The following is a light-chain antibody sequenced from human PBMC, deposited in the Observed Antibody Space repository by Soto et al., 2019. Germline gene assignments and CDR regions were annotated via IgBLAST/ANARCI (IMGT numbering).Light chain of an antibody. CDR2: AAS. Sequence: IQMTQSPSSLSASVGDRVTITCRASQSISSYLNWYQQKPGKAPKLLIYAASSLQSGVPSRFSGSGSGTDFTLTISSLQPEDFATYYCQQSYSTHLPFGGGTNVDIK. CDR1: QSISSY. CDR3: QQSYSTHLP. J-gene: IGKJ4*01. V-gene: IGKV1-39*01.